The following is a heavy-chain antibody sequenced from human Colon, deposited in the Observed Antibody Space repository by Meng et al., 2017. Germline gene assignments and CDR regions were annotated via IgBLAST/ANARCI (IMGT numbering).Heavy chain of an antibody. CDR1: GFTFYNYW. CDR3: TRHKFDL. Sequence: GGSLRLSCVASGFTFYNYWMHWVRQAPGKAPAWVARIKTDGSSTSYAESVKGRFTISRDNAKNTLYLQMNTLRADDTAVYYCTRHKFDLWGQGIRVTGAS. J-gene: IGHJ4*02. CDR2: IKTDGSST. V-gene: IGHV3-74*01.